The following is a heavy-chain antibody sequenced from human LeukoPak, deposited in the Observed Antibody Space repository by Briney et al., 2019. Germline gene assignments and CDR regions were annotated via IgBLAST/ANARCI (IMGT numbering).Heavy chain of an antibody. D-gene: IGHD2-2*01. CDR3: ARLAPYIVVVPAAPNWFDP. J-gene: IGHJ5*02. CDR1: GGSISSYY. V-gene: IGHV4-59*01. Sequence: SETLSLTCTVSGGSISSYYWSWIRQPPGKGLEWIGYIYYSGSTYYNPSLRSRVTISVDTSKNQFSLKLSSVTAADTAVYYCARLAPYIVVVPAAPNWFDPWGQGTLVTVSS. CDR2: IYYSGST.